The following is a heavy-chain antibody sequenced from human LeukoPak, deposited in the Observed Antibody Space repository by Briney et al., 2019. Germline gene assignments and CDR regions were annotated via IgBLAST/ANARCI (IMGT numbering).Heavy chain of an antibody. CDR2: ISAYNGNT. Sequence: GASVTVSCKASGYTFTSYGISWVRQAPGQGLEWMGWISAYNGNTNYAQKLQGRVTMTTDTSTSTAYMELRSLRSDDTAVYYCARDLYYDILTGYYNYYYYGMDVWGQGTTVTVSS. V-gene: IGHV1-18*01. CDR1: GYTFTSYG. J-gene: IGHJ6*02. D-gene: IGHD3-9*01. CDR3: ARDLYYDILTGYYNYYYYGMDV.